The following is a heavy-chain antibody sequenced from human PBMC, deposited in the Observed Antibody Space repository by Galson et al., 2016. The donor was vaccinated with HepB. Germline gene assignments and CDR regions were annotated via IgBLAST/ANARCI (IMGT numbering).Heavy chain of an antibody. CDR1: GFTFNTYT. Sequence: SLRLSCAASGFTFNTYTMNWVRQAPGRGLEWVSVIYSGGNTYYADSVKGRLRISRDNSKNTVFLQMNSLRVEDTAVYYCARDRAYYYYGMDVWGKGTTVTVSS. CDR3: ARDRAYYYYGMDV. J-gene: IGHJ6*04. V-gene: IGHV3-53*01. CDR2: IYSGGNT.